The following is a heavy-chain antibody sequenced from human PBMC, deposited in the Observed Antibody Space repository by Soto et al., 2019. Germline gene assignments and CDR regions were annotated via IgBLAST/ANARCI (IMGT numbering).Heavy chain of an antibody. CDR2: IIPIFGTA. Sequence: SVKVSCKPSRGTFSSYAISWVRQAPGQGLEWMGGIIPIFGTANYAQKFQGRVTITADESTSTAYMELSSLRSEDTAVYYCARGIGDSYAFDIWGQGTMVTVSS. CDR1: RGTFSSYA. J-gene: IGHJ3*02. V-gene: IGHV1-69*13. CDR3: ARGIGDSYAFDI. D-gene: IGHD2-15*01.